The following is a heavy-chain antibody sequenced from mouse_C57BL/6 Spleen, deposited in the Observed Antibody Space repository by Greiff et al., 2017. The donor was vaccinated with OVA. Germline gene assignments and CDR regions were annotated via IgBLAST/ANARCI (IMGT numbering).Heavy chain of an antibody. J-gene: IGHJ2*01. CDR2: INPNNGGT. Sequence: EVQLQQSGPELVKPGASVKISCKASGYTFTDYYMNWVKQSHGKSLEWIGDINPNNGGTSYNQKFKGKATLTVDKSSSTAYMELRSLTSEDSAVYYCARRGSYRGYYFDYWGQGTTLTVSS. V-gene: IGHV1-26*01. CDR3: ARRGSYRGYYFDY. CDR1: GYTFTDYY. D-gene: IGHD2-10*01.